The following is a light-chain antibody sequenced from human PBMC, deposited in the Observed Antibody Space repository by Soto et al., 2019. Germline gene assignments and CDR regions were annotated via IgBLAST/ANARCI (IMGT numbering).Light chain of an antibody. V-gene: IGKV1-39*01. CDR3: LQSYRTPLT. J-gene: IGKJ4*01. Sequence: DIQMTQSPSALSASVGDRVTITCRASQSITNYLNWYQQKPGKAPNLLIFGASTLQSGVPSRFSGSGSGTDFTLTISSLQPEDFATYYCLQSYRTPLTFGGGTKVDIK. CDR1: QSITNY. CDR2: GAS.